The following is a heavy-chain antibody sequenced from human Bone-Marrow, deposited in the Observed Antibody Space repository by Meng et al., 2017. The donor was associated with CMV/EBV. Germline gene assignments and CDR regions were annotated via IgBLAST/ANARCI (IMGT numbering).Heavy chain of an antibody. D-gene: IGHD7-27*01. CDR1: GGPTSSGDYY. CDR3: ASMLTGDPLRDY. V-gene: IGHV4-30-4*08. Sequence: PPESGPALVNPAPTLALTCTVSGGPTSSGDYYWGWLRQPPGKGLEWIGYIYYSGSTYYNPSLKSRVTISVDTSKNQFSLKLSSVTAADTAVYYCASMLTGDPLRDYWGQGTLVTVSS. CDR2: IYYSGST. J-gene: IGHJ4*02.